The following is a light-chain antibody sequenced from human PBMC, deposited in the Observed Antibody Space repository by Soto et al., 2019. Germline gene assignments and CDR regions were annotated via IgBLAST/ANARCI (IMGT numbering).Light chain of an antibody. V-gene: IGKV3-20*01. CDR2: GAS. CDR1: QSLSSNS. Sequence: EIVLTQSPGTLSLSPGERATLSCGPSQSLSSNSLAWYQQKPGQAPRLLIYGASSRATGIPDRFSGSGSGTDFTLTISRLEPKDFAVYYCQQYGTSPYTFGQGTKLEIK. J-gene: IGKJ2*01. CDR3: QQYGTSPYT.